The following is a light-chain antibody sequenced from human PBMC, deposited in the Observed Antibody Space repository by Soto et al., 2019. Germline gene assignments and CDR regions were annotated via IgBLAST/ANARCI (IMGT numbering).Light chain of an antibody. J-gene: IGKJ2*01. CDR3: QQYGSSHQT. Sequence: IVMTPSPGSLSLSPGESATLSCRASQRVSSSSLAWYQQKPGQAPRLLIYGASSRATGIPDTFRGSGSGTDFTLTINRLEPDYFVVYYCQQYGSSHQTFVQGTK. CDR1: QRVSSSS. CDR2: GAS. V-gene: IGKV3-20*01.